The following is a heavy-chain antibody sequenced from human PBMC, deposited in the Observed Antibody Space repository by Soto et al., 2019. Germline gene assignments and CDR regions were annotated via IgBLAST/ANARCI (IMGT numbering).Heavy chain of an antibody. CDR1: GGSISSYY. CDR3: ARAKYYDFWSGYQDGYYFDY. J-gene: IGHJ4*02. Sequence: SETLSLTCTVSGGSISSYYWSWIRQPPGKGLEWIGYIYYSGSTNYNPSLKSRVTISVDTSKNQFSLKLSSVTAADTAVYYCARAKYYDFWSGYQDGYYFDYWGQGTLVTVSS. D-gene: IGHD3-3*01. CDR2: IYYSGST. V-gene: IGHV4-59*01.